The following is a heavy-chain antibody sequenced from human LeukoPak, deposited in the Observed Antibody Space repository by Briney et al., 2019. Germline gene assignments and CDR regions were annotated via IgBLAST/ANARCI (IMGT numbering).Heavy chain of an antibody. Sequence: GGSLRLSCAAAGFTFSDYGMNWVRQAPGKGLEWVSGIGGSGIRTYYADSVKGRFIISRDNSRNTLYLQMNSLRAEDTAVYYCARDSGSYQTNAFDIWGQGTMVTVSS. D-gene: IGHD1-26*01. J-gene: IGHJ3*02. CDR2: IGGSGIRT. CDR3: ARDSGSYQTNAFDI. V-gene: IGHV3-23*01. CDR1: GFTFSDYG.